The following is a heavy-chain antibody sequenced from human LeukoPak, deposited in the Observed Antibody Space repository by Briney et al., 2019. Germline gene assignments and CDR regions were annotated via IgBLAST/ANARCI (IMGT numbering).Heavy chain of an antibody. V-gene: IGHV3-21*01. CDR2: ISSSSSYI. CDR1: GFTFSSYS. CDR3: ARESCPSDSGAWFDP. J-gene: IGHJ5*02. Sequence: GGSLRLSCVASGFTFSSYSMNWVRQAPGKGLEWVSSISSSSSYIYYADSVKGRFTISRDNAKNSLYLQMNSLRAEDTAVYYCARESCPSDSGAWFDPWGQGTLVTVSS. D-gene: IGHD3-22*01.